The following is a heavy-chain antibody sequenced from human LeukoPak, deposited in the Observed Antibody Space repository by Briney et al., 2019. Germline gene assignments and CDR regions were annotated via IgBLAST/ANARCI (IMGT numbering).Heavy chain of an antibody. Sequence: PGGSLRLSCAASGFTFSNYAMSWIRQAPGKGLVWVSRIHSDGIGTSYADSVRGRFTISRDNAKNTLYLQMNSLRAEDTAVYYCARDQGSFDYWGQGTLATVSS. CDR2: IHSDGIGT. CDR1: GFTFSNYA. J-gene: IGHJ4*02. V-gene: IGHV3-74*01. CDR3: ARDQGSFDY.